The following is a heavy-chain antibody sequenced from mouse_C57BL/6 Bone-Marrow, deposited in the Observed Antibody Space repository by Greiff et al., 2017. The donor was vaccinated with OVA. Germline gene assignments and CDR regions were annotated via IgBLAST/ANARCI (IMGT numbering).Heavy chain of an antibody. V-gene: IGHV1-55*01. Sequence: QVQLQQPGAELVKPGASVKLSCKASGYTFTSYWITWVKQRPGQGLEWIGDIYPGSGSTYYNEKFKSKATLTVDTSSSTAYMQLSSLTSEDSAVYYCARWGRRHLAYWGQGTLVTVSA. CDR2: IYPGSGST. J-gene: IGHJ3*01. CDR3: ARWGRRHLAY. D-gene: IGHD1-1*01. CDR1: GYTFTSYW.